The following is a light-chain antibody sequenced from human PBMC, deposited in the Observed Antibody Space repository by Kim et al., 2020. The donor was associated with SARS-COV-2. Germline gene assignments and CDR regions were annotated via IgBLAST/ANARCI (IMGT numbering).Light chain of an antibody. J-gene: IGKJ3*01. V-gene: IGKV3-11*01. CDR2: DAS. CDR3: QQRRKWPPEVT. Sequence: EIVLTQSPATLSLSPGERATLSCRASQSVSSYLAWYQQKPGQAPRLLIYDASNRATGIPARFSGSGSGTDFTLTISSLEPEDFAVYYCQQRRKWPPEVTFGPGTKVDIK. CDR1: QSVSSY.